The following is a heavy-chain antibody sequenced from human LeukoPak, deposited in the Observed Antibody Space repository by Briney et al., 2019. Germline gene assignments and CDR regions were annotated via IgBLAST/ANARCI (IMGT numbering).Heavy chain of an antibody. D-gene: IGHD6-6*01. CDR3: AKATDSSSDAFDI. CDR1: GFTFSSYA. CDR2: ISGSGGST. V-gene: IGHV3-23*01. J-gene: IGHJ3*02. Sequence: PGGSPRLSCAASGFTFSSYAMSWVRQAPGKGLEWVSAISGSGGSTYYADSVKGRFTISRDNSKNTLYLQMNSLRAEDTAVYYCAKATDSSSDAFDIWGQGTMVTVSS.